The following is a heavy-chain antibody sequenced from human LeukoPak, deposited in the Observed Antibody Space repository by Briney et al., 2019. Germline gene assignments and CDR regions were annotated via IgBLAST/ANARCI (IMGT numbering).Heavy chain of an antibody. CDR3: AKGGVSDIGSWYGDYFDY. CDR2: VSADQSHK. V-gene: IGHV3-30*18. D-gene: IGHD6-13*01. Sequence: GGSLRLSCAASGFIFDDYGMHWVRQAPGKGLEWVAVVSADQSHKEYADSVKGRVTISRDNSRNTLYLQLNSLRNEDTAVYYCAKGGVSDIGSWYGDYFDYWGQGTLVTVSS. CDR1: GFIFDDYG. J-gene: IGHJ4*02.